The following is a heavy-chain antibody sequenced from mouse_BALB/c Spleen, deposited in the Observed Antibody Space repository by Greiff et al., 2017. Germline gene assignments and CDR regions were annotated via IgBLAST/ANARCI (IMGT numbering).Heavy chain of an antibody. CDR3: ARIRGAYYAMDY. D-gene: IGHD2-4*01. Sequence: EVKLVESGGGLVKPGGSLKLSCEASGFAFSSYDMSWVRQTPEKRLEWVAYISSGGGSTYYPDTVKGRFTISRDNAKNTLYLQMSSLKSEDTAMYYCARIRGAYYAMDYWGQGTSVTVSS. CDR2: ISSGGGST. CDR1: GFAFSSYD. V-gene: IGHV5-12-1*01. J-gene: IGHJ4*01.